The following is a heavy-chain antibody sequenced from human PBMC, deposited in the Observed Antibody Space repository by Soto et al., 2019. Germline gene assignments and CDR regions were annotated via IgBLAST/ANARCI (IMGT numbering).Heavy chain of an antibody. Sequence: SETLSLTCAVSGDSVSSSDFYWTWIRQPPGKPLEWIGYVYSTGTTNYSPSLKSRVDMSVDTSENQFSLKVRSVTAADAAVYVCARVSKLVAPKAGKSAYFYAMDLWGHGTTVTVSS. D-gene: IGHD6-13*01. CDR2: VYSTGTT. CDR1: GDSVSSSDFY. J-gene: IGHJ6*02. CDR3: ARVSKLVAPKAGKSAYFYAMDL. V-gene: IGHV4-61*08.